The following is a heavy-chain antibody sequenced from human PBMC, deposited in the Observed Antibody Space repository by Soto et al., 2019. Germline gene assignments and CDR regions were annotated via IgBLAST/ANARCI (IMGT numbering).Heavy chain of an antibody. V-gene: IGHV1-18*01. Sequence: ASVKVSCKASGYTFTNYGITWVRQAPGQGLEWMGWISAYNGNTHYTQRLQGRVTMTTDTSTSTAYMELRGLRSDDTAVYYCARVFLLVGYFYYYMDFCCTGIMVTVFS. D-gene: IGHD6-6*01. CDR2: ISAYNGNT. J-gene: IGHJ6*03. CDR3: ARVFLLVGYFYYYMDF. CDR1: GYTFTNYG.